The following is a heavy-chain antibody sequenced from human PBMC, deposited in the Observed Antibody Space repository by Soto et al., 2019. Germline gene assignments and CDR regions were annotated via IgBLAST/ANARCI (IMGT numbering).Heavy chain of an antibody. V-gene: IGHV4-61*08. CDR3: ARGPRYIDGWRTFDF. D-gene: IGHD1-26*01. CDR1: DDSFRGADYY. CDR2: TYYNGDT. J-gene: IGHJ4*02. Sequence: SETLSLTCTVSDDSFRGADYYWSWIRQPLGKGPEWIGYTYYNGDTKYNPALKSRVTMSVDTSKNQFSLRLSSVTAADTAVYFCARGPRYIDGWRTFDFWGRGIPVTVSS.